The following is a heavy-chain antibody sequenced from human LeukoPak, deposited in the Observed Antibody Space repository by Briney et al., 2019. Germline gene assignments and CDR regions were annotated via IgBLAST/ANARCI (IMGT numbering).Heavy chain of an antibody. Sequence: SETLSLTCTVPGGSISAYYWSWIRQPPGKGLEWIGYIYNSGSANYNPSLQSRVTILIDTSKKQFSLKVSSVTAADTAVYYCAREAAVGTGGFDYWGQGTLVTVSS. J-gene: IGHJ4*02. CDR2: IYNSGSA. CDR3: AREAAVGTGGFDY. D-gene: IGHD6-13*01. V-gene: IGHV4-59*01. CDR1: GGSISAYY.